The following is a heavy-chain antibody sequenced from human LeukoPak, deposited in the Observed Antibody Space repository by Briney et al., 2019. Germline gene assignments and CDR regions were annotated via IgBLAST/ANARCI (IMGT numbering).Heavy chain of an antibody. V-gene: IGHV3-23*01. Sequence: GGSLRLSCAASGFTFSSYAMSWVRQAPGQGLGWDSAISGSGGSTYYADSVKGRFTISRDNSKNTLYLQMNSLRAEDTAVYYCAKGGDSREEVYYYYMDVWGKGTTVTVSS. CDR1: GFTFSSYA. CDR2: ISGSGGST. J-gene: IGHJ6*03. CDR3: AKGGDSREEVYYYYMDV. D-gene: IGHD6-13*01.